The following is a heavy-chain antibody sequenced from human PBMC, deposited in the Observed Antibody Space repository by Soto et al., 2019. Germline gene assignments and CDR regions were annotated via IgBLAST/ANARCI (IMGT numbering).Heavy chain of an antibody. D-gene: IGHD6-13*01. V-gene: IGHV3-23*01. J-gene: IGHJ4*02. CDR1: GFTFSSYA. CDR3: AKPSSSSWYSFFDY. Sequence: EVQLLESGGGLVQPGGSLRLSCAASGFTFSSYAMSWVRQAPGKGLEWVAAISDSGGTTSYADSVKGRFTISRDKSKNTLYLHMNSLGAEDTAVYNCAKPSSSSWYSFFDYWGQGTLVTVSS. CDR2: ISDSGGTT.